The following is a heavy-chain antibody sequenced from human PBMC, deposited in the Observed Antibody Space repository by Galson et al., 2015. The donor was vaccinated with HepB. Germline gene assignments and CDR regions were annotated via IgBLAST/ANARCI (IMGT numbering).Heavy chain of an antibody. D-gene: IGHD3-22*01. V-gene: IGHV3-30*18. CDR2: ISYDGSNK. CDR1: GFTFSSYG. Sequence: SLRLSCAASGFTFSSYGMHWVRQAPGKGLEWVAVISYDGSNKYYADSVKGRFTISRDNSKNTLYLQMNSLRAEDTAVYYCAKDPQHRGYYYFDYWGLGTLVTVSS. J-gene: IGHJ4*02. CDR3: AKDPQHRGYYYFDY.